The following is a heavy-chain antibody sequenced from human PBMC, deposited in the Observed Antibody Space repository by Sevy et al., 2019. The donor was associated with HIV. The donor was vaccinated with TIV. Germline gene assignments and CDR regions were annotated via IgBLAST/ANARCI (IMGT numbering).Heavy chain of an antibody. V-gene: IGHV4-59*01. CDR1: GDSISNYY. J-gene: IGHJ6*02. Sequence: SETLSLTCTVSGDSISNYYWSWIRQPPGKGLEWIGYFYYSGSTNYNPSLKSRVTISVDTSKNKISVKLRFVTAAETAVYYSPRTSEYSYYIMHVWGQQTTVTVSS. D-gene: IGHD2-2*01. CDR3: PRTSEYSYYIMHV. CDR2: FYYSGST.